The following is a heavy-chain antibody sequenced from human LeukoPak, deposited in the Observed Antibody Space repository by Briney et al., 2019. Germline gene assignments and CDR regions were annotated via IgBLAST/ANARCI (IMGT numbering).Heavy chain of an antibody. V-gene: IGHV1-69*13. Sequence: SVKVSCKASGGTFSSYAVSWVRQAPGQGLEWMGGIIPIFSTANYAQKFQGRVTITADESTSTAYMELSSLRSEDTAVYYCARVAAAGTIPYYFDYWGQGTLVTVSS. D-gene: IGHD6-13*01. J-gene: IGHJ4*02. CDR1: GGTFSSYA. CDR2: IIPIFSTA. CDR3: ARVAAAGTIPYYFDY.